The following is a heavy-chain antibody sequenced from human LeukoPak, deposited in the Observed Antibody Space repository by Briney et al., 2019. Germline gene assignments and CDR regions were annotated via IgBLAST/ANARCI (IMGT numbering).Heavy chain of an antibody. CDR3: ARGLLGYCSSTSCLDAFDI. CDR1: GFTFDDYA. Sequence: GGSLRLSCTASGFTFDDYAMHWVRQAPGKGLEWVSGISWSSGSLGYADSVKGRFIISRDNAKNSLYLQMNSLRAEDTAVYYCARGLLGYCSSTSCLDAFDIWGQGTTVTVSS. J-gene: IGHJ3*02. V-gene: IGHV3-9*01. CDR2: ISWSSGSL. D-gene: IGHD2-2*01.